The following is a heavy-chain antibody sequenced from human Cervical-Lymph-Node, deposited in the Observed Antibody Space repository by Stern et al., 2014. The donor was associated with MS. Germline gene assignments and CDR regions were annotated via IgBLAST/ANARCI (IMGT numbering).Heavy chain of an antibody. Sequence: QLQLQESGPGLVKPSQTLSLTCTVSCGSISSGSHYWSWIRQPAGKGLEWVGRIYSTGRVDYNPSLKGRVTMSVAPSKDQFSLELRSVTAADTAMYYCAREWIYEVSWFDSWGQGSLVIVSS. CDR3: AREWIYEVSWFDS. CDR1: CGSISSGSHY. CDR2: IYSTGRV. D-gene: IGHD5/OR15-5a*01. J-gene: IGHJ5*01. V-gene: IGHV4-61*02.